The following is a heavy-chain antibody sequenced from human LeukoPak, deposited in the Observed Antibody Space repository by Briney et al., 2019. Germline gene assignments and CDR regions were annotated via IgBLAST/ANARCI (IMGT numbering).Heavy chain of an antibody. V-gene: IGHV3-23*01. Sequence: PGGSLRLSCAASGFTFSSYAMSWVRQAPGKGLEWVSAISGSGGSTYYADSVKGRFTISRDNSKNTLYLQMGSLREEDMAVYYCARVGGNDAFDIWGQGTVVTVSS. CDR3: ARVGGNDAFDI. CDR2: ISGSGGST. CDR1: GFTFSSYA. J-gene: IGHJ3*02.